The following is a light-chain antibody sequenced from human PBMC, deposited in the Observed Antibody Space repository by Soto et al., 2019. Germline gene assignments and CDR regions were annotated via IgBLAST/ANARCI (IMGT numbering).Light chain of an antibody. J-gene: IGLJ1*01. CDR1: SSNIGTHY. V-gene: IGLV1-47*01. Sequence: SVLTQPPSASRTPGQRVTISCSGSSSNIGTHYVYWYQHLAGAAPKLLIYRINELPSGVPDRFSASRSGTSASLAISGLRSEDEGDYYCGSWDDSLSGYVFGTGTKVTVL. CDR2: RIN. CDR3: GSWDDSLSGYV.